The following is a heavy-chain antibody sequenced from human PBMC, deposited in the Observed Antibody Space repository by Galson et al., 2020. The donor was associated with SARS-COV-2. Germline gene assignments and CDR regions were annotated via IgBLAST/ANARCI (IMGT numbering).Heavy chain of an antibody. Sequence: SETLSLTCTVSGGSISSNSYYWGWIRQPPGKGLEWIGYIYYAGSTYYNPSLRSRVSISVDTSKNQFSLKVWSATAADTAVYYCARLRDNNGSPLDDWGQGTLVPVSS. CDR2: IYYAGST. CDR1: GGSISSNSYY. J-gene: IGHJ4*02. D-gene: IGHD1-20*01. CDR3: ARLRDNNGSPLDD. V-gene: IGHV4-39*01.